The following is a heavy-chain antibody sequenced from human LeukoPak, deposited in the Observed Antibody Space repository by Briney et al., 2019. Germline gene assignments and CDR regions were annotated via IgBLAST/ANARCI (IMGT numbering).Heavy chain of an antibody. CDR3: APEGDGYILFDY. V-gene: IGHV3-30*03. J-gene: IGHJ4*02. Sequence: GRSLRLSCAAPGFTFSSYGMHWVRQAPGEGLEWVAVISYDGSNKYYADSVKGRFTISRDNSKNTLYLQMNSLRVEDTAVYYCAPEGDGYILFDYWGQGTLVTVSS. CDR1: GFTFSSYG. CDR2: ISYDGSNK. D-gene: IGHD5-24*01.